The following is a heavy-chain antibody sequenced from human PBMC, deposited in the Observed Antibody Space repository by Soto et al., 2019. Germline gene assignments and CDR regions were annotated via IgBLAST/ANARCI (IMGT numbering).Heavy chain of an antibody. Sequence: VGSLRLSCAVSGFTFSNHAMSWVRQAPGKGLEWVSSIGESGGNTYYADSVKGRFTISRDNSKNTLFLQMDSLRAEDTAVYHCAKSRVGEDYWGQGTLVTVSS. CDR1: GFTFSNHA. CDR2: IGESGGNT. D-gene: IGHD1-26*01. CDR3: AKSRVGEDY. J-gene: IGHJ4*02. V-gene: IGHV3-23*01.